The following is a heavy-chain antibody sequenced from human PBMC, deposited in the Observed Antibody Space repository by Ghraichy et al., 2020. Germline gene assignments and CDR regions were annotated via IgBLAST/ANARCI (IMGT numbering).Heavy chain of an antibody. CDR2: ISNSGTSI. CDR3: ARDRSAGGGEESFDY. J-gene: IGHJ4*02. CDR1: GFNFNAYT. Sequence: GGSLRLSCGASGFNFNAYTMNWVRQAPGKGLEWLSYISNSGTSIDYADSVRGRFTISRDNAKCSLYLQMNNLRDDDTALYYCARDRSAGGGEESFDYWGQGTLVTVSS. V-gene: IGHV3-48*02. D-gene: IGHD2-15*01.